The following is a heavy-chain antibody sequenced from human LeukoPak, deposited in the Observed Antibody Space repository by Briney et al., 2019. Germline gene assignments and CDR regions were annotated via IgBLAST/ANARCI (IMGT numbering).Heavy chain of an antibody. CDR3: AKSLFTSATVTGRAFHI. Sequence: GGSLRLSCAASGFSFSAYPMSWVRQAPGKGLQWLSGISASGDVTFHADRVKGRFAISRDNSKNTLYLQMTGLRAGVTAEYYCAKSLFTSATVTGRAFHIWGQGTMVTVSS. CDR2: ISASGDVT. V-gene: IGHV3-23*01. CDR1: GFSFSAYP. J-gene: IGHJ3*02. D-gene: IGHD1-26*01.